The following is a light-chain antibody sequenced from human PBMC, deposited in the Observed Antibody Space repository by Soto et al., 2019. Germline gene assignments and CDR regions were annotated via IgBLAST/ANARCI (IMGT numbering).Light chain of an antibody. CDR3: QQRSSWPLT. CDR2: DAS. J-gene: IGKJ4*01. V-gene: IGKV3-11*01. Sequence: MVLTHSPDTLSLSPGERATLSCRASQSVRAYLAWYQQKPGQAPRLLIYDASNRATGIPARFSGSGSGTDFTLTISSLEPEDFAVYYCQQRSSWPLTFGGGTKVDIK. CDR1: QSVRAY.